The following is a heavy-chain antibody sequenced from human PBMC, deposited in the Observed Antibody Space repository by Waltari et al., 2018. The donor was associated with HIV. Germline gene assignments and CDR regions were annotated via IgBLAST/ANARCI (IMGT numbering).Heavy chain of an antibody. CDR3: ARGWLSRGYYL. D-gene: IGHD3-22*01. Sequence: VQLQESGPGLVKPSQTLSLTCTVSGGSISSSGYYWSWIRQHPGKGLEWIGYIYYSGSTYYNPSLKSRLTISVDTSKNQFSLKLNSVTAADTAVYYCARGWLSRGYYLWGQGTLVTVSS. CDR2: IYYSGST. V-gene: IGHV4-31*03. J-gene: IGHJ4*02. CDR1: GGSISSSGYY.